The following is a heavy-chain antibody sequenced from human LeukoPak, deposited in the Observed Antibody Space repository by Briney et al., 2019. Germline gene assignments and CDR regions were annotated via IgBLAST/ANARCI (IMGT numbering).Heavy chain of an antibody. Sequence: ETLSLTCTFSGGSISSYYWSWIRPPPGEGLEWIGYIYYSGSTNYKASLKSRVTISVDTSRNQFSLKLSSVTAADTAVYYCARGSLCSGSFDYWGQGTLVTVSS. V-gene: IGHV4-59*12. CDR2: IYYSGST. CDR3: ARGSLCSGSFDY. D-gene: IGHD3-3*01. J-gene: IGHJ4*02. CDR1: GGSISSYY.